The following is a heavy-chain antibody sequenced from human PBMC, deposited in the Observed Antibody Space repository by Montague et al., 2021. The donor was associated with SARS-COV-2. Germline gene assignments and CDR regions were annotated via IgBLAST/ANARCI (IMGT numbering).Heavy chain of an antibody. D-gene: IGHD6-19*01. Sequence: TLSLTCTVSGSSISKGSYYWTWIRQPAGAGLEWIGHIYTSGSTKYXPSLKSRVTVSVDTSHNQFSLKLSSVSAADTAVYYCARARGGEGIAVRTFDSWGQGTLVSVSS. V-gene: IGHV4-61*09. CDR1: GSSISKGSYY. CDR2: IYTSGST. J-gene: IGHJ4*02. CDR3: ARARGGEGIAVRTFDS.